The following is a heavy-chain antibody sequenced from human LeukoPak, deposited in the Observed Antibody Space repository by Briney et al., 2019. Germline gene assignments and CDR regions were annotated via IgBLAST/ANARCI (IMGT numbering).Heavy chain of an antibody. D-gene: IGHD2-15*01. CDR3: ARSLSYWLLLL. CDR1: GYSISSGYY. Sequence: SETLSLTCTVSGYSISSGYYWSWIRQPPGKGLEWIGRIYTSGSTNYNPSLKSRVTMSVDTSKNQFSLKLSSVTAADTAVYYCARSLSYWLLLLWGQGTLVTVSS. V-gene: IGHV4-4*07. J-gene: IGHJ4*02. CDR2: IYTSGST.